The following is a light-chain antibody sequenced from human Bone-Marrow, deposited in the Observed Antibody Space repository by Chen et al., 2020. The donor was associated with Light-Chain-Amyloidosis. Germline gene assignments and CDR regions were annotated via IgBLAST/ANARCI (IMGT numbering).Light chain of an antibody. Sequence: SYVLTQPSSVSVAPGQTATNACGGNNIGSTSVNWYQQTPGQSPLLVDYADSDRPSGIPERLSGSNSGNTPTLTISRVEAGDEADYYCQVWERSSDRPVFGGGPKLTVL. CDR3: QVWERSSDRPV. CDR2: ADS. J-gene: IGLJ2*01. CDR1: NIGSTS. V-gene: IGLV3-21*02.